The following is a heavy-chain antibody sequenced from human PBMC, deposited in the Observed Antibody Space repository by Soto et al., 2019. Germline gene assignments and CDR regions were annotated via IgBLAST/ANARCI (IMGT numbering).Heavy chain of an antibody. D-gene: IGHD3-22*01. CDR2: IIPIFDTA. CDR3: AGHSSGVPGYYYGMDV. Sequence: SVKVSFKASGGTFSSYAISWVRQAPGQGLEWMGGIIPIFDTADYAQKFQGRVTITADESTNTAYMELSSLRSEDTAVYYCAGHSSGVPGYYYGMDVWGQ. J-gene: IGHJ6*02. CDR1: GGTFSSYA. V-gene: IGHV1-69*13.